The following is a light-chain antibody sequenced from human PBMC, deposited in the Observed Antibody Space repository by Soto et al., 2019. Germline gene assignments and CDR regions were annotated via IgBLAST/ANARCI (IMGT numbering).Light chain of an antibody. CDR2: KAS. J-gene: IGKJ1*01. CDR3: QQYHSYWT. Sequence: DIHMTQSPSTLSASVWDRVTITCRASQSVSDWLAWYQHKPGKTPKLLIYKASTLESGVPSRFSGSGSGTEFTLTISSLQTDDFSTYYCQQYHSYWTFGQGTKVDIK. CDR1: QSVSDW. V-gene: IGKV1-5*03.